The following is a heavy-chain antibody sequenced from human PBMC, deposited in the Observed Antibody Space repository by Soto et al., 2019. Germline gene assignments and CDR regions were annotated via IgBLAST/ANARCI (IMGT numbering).Heavy chain of an antibody. CDR1: GFTFRKYG. J-gene: IGHJ5*02. V-gene: IGHV3-33*01. D-gene: IGHD1-26*01. CDR3: AALTHANLLGGLDP. Sequence: RGSLRLSCRASGFTFRKYGMHWVRQAPGKGLEWVAIIWLDGSNQYYADSVKGRFTISRDNSRNTVDLQMNSLRVEDTAVYYCAALTHANLLGGLDPWGQGTLVTVSS. CDR2: IWLDGSNQ.